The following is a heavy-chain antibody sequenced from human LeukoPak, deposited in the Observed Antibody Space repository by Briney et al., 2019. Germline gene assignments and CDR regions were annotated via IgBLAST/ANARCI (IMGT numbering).Heavy chain of an antibody. CDR3: ARFLEWLLLDY. D-gene: IGHD3-3*01. J-gene: IGHJ4*02. V-gene: IGHV4-30-4*01. CDR1: GGSISSGDYY. Sequence: PSETLSLTCTVSGGSISSGDYYWSWIRQPPGKGLEWIGYIYYSGSTYYNPSLKSRVTISVDTSKNRFSLKLSSVTAADTAVYYCARFLEWLLLDYWGQGTLVTVSS. CDR2: IYYSGST.